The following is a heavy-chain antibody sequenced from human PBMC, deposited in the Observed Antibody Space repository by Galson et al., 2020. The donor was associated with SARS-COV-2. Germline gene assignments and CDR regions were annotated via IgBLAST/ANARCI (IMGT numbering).Heavy chain of an antibody. Sequence: QIGSSQKICCAASAIIFSSDGMHWVRPAPDKGLEWVAVISYHGNNKYYADSVKGRFTITRDNSKNTEYLQMNSLRSEDTAVYYCARVANPCCSCGYCLDVWGQGTPVTVSS. V-gene: IGHV3-30*03. CDR1: AIIFSSDG. D-gene: IGHD2-21*01. J-gene: IGHJ6*02. CDR3: ARVANPCCSCGYCLDV. CDR2: ISYHGNNK.